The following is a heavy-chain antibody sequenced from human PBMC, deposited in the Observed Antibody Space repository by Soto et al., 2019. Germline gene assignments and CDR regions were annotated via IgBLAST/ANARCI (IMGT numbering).Heavy chain of an antibody. CDR1: GFSLSNARMG. CDR2: IFSNDEK. CDR3: ARMGIIVVPAAIGYLDAFDI. D-gene: IGHD2-2*01. Sequence: SGPTLVNPTETLTQTCTVSGFSLSNARMGVSWIRQPPGKALEWLAHIFSNDEKSYSTSLKSRLTISKDTSKSQVVLTMTNMDPVDTATYYCARMGIIVVPAAIGYLDAFDIWGQGTMVT. V-gene: IGHV2-26*01. J-gene: IGHJ3*02.